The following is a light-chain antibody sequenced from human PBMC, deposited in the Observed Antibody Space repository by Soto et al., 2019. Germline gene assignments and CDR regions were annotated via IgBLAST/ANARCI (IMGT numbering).Light chain of an antibody. CDR1: QDISNY. Sequence: DIQMTQSPSSLSASVGDRVTITCQASQDISNYLNWYQQKPGKAPKLLIYVASNLETGVLSRIIGSGSEKDSTFAISSLQPEDIATYYCQQYDNLPFTFGPGTNVDIK. V-gene: IGKV1-33*01. CDR2: VAS. J-gene: IGKJ3*01. CDR3: QQYDNLPFT.